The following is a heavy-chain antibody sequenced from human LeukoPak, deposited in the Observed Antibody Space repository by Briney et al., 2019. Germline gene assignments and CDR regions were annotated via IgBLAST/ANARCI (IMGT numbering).Heavy chain of an antibody. CDR3: ARQGTASQFGYFDY. D-gene: IGHD6-13*01. Sequence: GESLKISCKASGYSFTTYWIGWVRQMPGKGLEWMGIIYPGDSDTRYSPSFQGQVSISADKSISTAFLQWSSLKASDTAMYYCARQGTASQFGYFDYWGQGTLVAVSS. CDR2: IYPGDSDT. J-gene: IGHJ4*02. CDR1: GYSFTTYW. V-gene: IGHV5-51*01.